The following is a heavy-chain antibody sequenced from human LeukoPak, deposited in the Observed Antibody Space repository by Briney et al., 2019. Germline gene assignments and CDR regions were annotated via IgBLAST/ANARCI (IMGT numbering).Heavy chain of an antibody. D-gene: IGHD2-2*01. CDR1: GFTFSRNA. Sequence: GGSLRLSCAASGFTFSRNAMSWVRQAPGKGLEWVAAISGSGAGTYYADSVKGRFTISRDNSKNTLYLQVNSLRAEDTAVYYCAKPEGYCSSTSCSWGAFDIWGQGTMVTVSS. CDR2: ISGSGAGT. CDR3: AKPEGYCSSTSCSWGAFDI. J-gene: IGHJ3*02. V-gene: IGHV3-23*01.